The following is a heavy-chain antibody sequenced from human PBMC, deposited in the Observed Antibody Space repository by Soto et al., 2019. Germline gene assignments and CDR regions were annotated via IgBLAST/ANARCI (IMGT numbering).Heavy chain of an antibody. Sequence: SETLSLTCTVSGGSISSSSYYWGWIRQPPRKGLDWICDINSSGSTNYNLSLKSRVTRSVDTSKNQFSLKLSSVTAADTAVYYCARGYYDYIWGSYRPVTHFDYWGQGTLVTVSS. CDR3: ARGYYDYIWGSYRPVTHFDY. CDR2: INSSGST. J-gene: IGHJ4*02. V-gene: IGHV4-39*07. D-gene: IGHD3-16*02. CDR1: GGSISSSSYY.